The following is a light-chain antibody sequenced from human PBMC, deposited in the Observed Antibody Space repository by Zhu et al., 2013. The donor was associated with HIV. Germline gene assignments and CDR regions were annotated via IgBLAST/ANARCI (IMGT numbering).Light chain of an antibody. J-gene: IGKJ5*01. CDR3: QQRSNWPPIT. Sequence: IVLTQSPGTLSLSPGERATLSCRASQSVSRDYLAWYQQKPGQSPRLLIFGASSRASGIPDRFSGSGSGTDFTLTISRLEPEDFAVYYCQQRSNWPPITFGQGTRLEIK. CDR1: QSVSRDY. CDR2: GAS. V-gene: IGKV3D-20*02.